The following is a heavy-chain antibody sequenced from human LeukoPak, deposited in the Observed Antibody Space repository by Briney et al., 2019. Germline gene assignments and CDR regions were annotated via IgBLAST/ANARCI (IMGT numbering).Heavy chain of an antibody. Sequence: WASVKVSCKASGGTFSSYAISWVRQAPGQGLEWMGRIIPILGIANYAQKFRGRVTITADKSTSTAYMELSSLRSEDTAVYYWAMGDRLRGGGDYWGEGTLVTVSS. CDR3: AMGDRLRGGGDY. CDR2: IIPILGIA. CDR1: GGTFSSYA. D-gene: IGHD3-10*01. V-gene: IGHV1-69*04. J-gene: IGHJ4*02.